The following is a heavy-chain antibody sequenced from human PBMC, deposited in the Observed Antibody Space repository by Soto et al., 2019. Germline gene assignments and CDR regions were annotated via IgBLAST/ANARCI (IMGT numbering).Heavy chain of an antibody. V-gene: IGHV3-15*01. CDR2: IKSKTDGGTT. Sequence: EVQLVESGGGLVKPGGSLRLSCAASGFTFSNAWMSWVRQAPGKGLEWVGRIKSKTDGGTTDYAAPVKGRFTISRDDSKNTLYLQMNSLKTEDTAVYYCTTGPRGELEPTDYWGQGNLVTVSS. CDR3: TTGPRGELEPTDY. CDR1: GFTFSNAW. J-gene: IGHJ4*02. D-gene: IGHD1-1*01.